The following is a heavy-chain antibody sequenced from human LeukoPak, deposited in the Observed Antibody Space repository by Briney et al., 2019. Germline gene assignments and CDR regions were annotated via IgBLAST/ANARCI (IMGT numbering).Heavy chain of an antibody. V-gene: IGHV3-30*03. CDR3: ARGPGSTSWSFDY. J-gene: IGHJ4*02. CDR2: IPFDGIKT. CDR1: GFTFSSFA. D-gene: IGHD6-13*01. Sequence: PGGSLRLSCEASGFTFSSFAMHWVRQAPGKGLEWVALIPFDGIKTDYSDSVEGRFTISRDNSKSMLYLELNSLRVEDTALYYCARGPGSTSWSFDYWGQGTLVTVSS.